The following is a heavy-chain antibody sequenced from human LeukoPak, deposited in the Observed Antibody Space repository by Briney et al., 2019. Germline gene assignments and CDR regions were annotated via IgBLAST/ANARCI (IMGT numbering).Heavy chain of an antibody. CDR2: ISVYNGNT. V-gene: IGHV1-18*01. Sequence: ASVKVSCKASGYSFISYGMAWVRQAPGQGLEWMGWISVYNGNTNYAQKLQDRVTMTTDTSTSTAYMELRSLRSDDTAVYYCAGLPRGVLLNFDYWGQGTLVTVSS. D-gene: IGHD1-26*01. CDR1: GYSFISYG. J-gene: IGHJ4*02. CDR3: AGLPRGVLLNFDY.